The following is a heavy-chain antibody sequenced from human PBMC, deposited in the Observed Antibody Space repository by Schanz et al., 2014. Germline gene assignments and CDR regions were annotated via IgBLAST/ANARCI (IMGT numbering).Heavy chain of an antibody. V-gene: IGHV1-18*01. J-gene: IGHJ4*02. CDR2: ITAYNGDT. CDR1: GGTFSSFG. Sequence: VQLEQSGAEVKKPGSSVKVSCKASGGTFSSFGINWVRQAPGQGLEWMGRITAYNGDTNYALKLQGRVTMTTDTSTGTAYMELSSLTSEDTAVHYCARGRGFYDYWGQGTLVTVSS. CDR3: ARGRGFYDY. D-gene: IGHD3-10*01.